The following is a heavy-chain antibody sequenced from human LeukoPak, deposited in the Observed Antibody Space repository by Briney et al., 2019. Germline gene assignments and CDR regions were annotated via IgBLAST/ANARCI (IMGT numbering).Heavy chain of an antibody. CDR3: ASNHYYDSSGYYSYYYSYMDV. V-gene: IGHV1-69*05. Sequence: ASVKVSCKAAGGTFSSDAMSWVGEAPGQRLEWMGGIIPIFGTANYAQKFQGRVTITTDESTSKAYMELSSLRSEDTAVYYCASNHYYDSSGYYSYYYSYMDVWGKGTTVTVSS. CDR1: GGTFSSDA. CDR2: IIPIFGTA. D-gene: IGHD3-22*01. J-gene: IGHJ6*03.